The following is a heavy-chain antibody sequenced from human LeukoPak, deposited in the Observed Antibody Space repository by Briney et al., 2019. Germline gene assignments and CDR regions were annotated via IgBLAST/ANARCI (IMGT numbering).Heavy chain of an antibody. D-gene: IGHD3-22*01. CDR1: GGSISSGDYY. Sequence: PSQTLSLTCTVSGGSISSGDYYWSWIRQPPGKGLEWIGYIYYSGSTYYNPSLKSRVTISVDTSKNQFSLKLSSVTAADTAVYYCAREKADYYDSSGYYPPSRFDYWGQGTLVTVSS. J-gene: IGHJ4*02. CDR3: AREKADYYDSSGYYPPSRFDY. CDR2: IYYSGST. V-gene: IGHV4-30-4*01.